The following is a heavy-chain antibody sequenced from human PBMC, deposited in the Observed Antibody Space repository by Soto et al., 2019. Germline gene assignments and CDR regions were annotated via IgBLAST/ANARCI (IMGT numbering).Heavy chain of an antibody. Sequence: GGSLRLPCAASGFTFSSYGMHWVRQAPGKGLEWVAVISYDGSNKYYADSVKGRFTISRDNSKNTLYLQMNSLRAEDTAVYYCAKSPDGDVLRFLEWQTYYYYYMDVWGKGTTVTVSS. V-gene: IGHV3-30*18. J-gene: IGHJ6*03. D-gene: IGHD3-3*01. CDR2: ISYDGSNK. CDR3: AKSPDGDVLRFLEWQTYYYYYMDV. CDR1: GFTFSSYG.